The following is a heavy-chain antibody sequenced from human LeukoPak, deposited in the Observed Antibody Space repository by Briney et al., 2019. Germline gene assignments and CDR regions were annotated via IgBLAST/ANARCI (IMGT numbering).Heavy chain of an antibody. V-gene: IGHV4-39*01. CDR1: GGSISSSSYY. J-gene: IGHJ4*02. CDR3: ATRAGPEQLVHLGDY. CDR2: IYYSGST. Sequence: SETLSLTCTVSGGSISSSSYYWGWIRQPPGKGLEWIGSIYYSGSTYYNPSLKSRVTISVDTSKNQFSLKLSSVTAADTAVYYCATRAGPEQLVHLGDYWGQGTLVTVSS. D-gene: IGHD6-6*01.